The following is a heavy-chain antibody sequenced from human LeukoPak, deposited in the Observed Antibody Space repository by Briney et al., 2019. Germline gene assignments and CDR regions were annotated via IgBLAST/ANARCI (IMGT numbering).Heavy chain of an antibody. V-gene: IGHV1-46*01. J-gene: IGHJ4*02. CDR1: GYTFTSYY. CDR2: INPSGGST. Sequence: ASVKVSCKASGYTFTSYYMHWVRQAPGQGLEWMGFINPSGGSTSYARKFQGRVTMTRDTSTSTVYMEMSNLRSEDTAVYYCARNSASGLDYWGQGTLVTVSS. D-gene: IGHD1-26*01. CDR3: ARNSASGLDY.